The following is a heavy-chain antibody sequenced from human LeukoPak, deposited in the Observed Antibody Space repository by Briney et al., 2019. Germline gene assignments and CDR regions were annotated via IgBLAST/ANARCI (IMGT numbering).Heavy chain of an antibody. V-gene: IGHV4-61*01. D-gene: IGHD3-9*01. CDR2: IYRSGTT. CDR3: ANLNDILTGFDY. CDR1: GDSVSSGSSY. J-gene: IGHJ4*02. Sequence: SKTLSLTCTVSGDSVSSGSSYWSWIRQPPGKGLEWIAYIYRSGTTNYNPSLKSRVTILIDTSKNQFSLKLSSVTAADTAVYYCANLNDILTGFDYWGQGILVSVSS.